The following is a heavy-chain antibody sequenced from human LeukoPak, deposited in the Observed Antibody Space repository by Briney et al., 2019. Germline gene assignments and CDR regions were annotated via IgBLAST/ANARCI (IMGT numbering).Heavy chain of an antibody. CDR2: IYPDDSDT. J-gene: IGHJ4*02. V-gene: IGHV5-51*01. CDR1: GYTFSTYW. CDR3: AKQGRDTNPYHLDY. D-gene: IGHD2-8*01. Sequence: GESLKISCKGSGYTFSTYWIGWVRQMPGKGLEWMGIIYPDDSDTRYSPSFQGQVTVSADKSISTAYLQWSSLKASDTAMYYCAKQGRDTNPYHLDYWGQGTLVTVSS.